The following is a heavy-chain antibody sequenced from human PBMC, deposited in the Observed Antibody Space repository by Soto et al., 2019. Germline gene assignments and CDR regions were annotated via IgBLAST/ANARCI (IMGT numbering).Heavy chain of an antibody. D-gene: IGHD1-26*01. Sequence: QMQLVQSGPEVKKPGTSVKVSCKASGFTFTSSAVQWVRQARGQRLEWIGWIVVGSGNTNYAQKFQERVTITRDMSTSTAYMELSSLRSEDTAVYYCAARALVGATSNYFDYWGQGTLVTVSS. CDR3: AARALVGATSNYFDY. V-gene: IGHV1-58*01. CDR2: IVVGSGNT. CDR1: GFTFTSSA. J-gene: IGHJ4*02.